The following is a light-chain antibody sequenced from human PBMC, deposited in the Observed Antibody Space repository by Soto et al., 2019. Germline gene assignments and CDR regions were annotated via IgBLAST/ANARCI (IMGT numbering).Light chain of an antibody. CDR2: NTN. CDR1: SDSVSTSYY. Sequence: QAVVTQEPSFSVSPGGTVTLTCGLSSDSVSTSYYPSWYQQTPGQAPRTLIYNTNTRSSGVPDRFSSSILGNKAALTITGAQADDESDYYCVLYMGSGIWVFGGGTKLTVL. V-gene: IGLV8-61*01. CDR3: VLYMGSGIWV. J-gene: IGLJ3*02.